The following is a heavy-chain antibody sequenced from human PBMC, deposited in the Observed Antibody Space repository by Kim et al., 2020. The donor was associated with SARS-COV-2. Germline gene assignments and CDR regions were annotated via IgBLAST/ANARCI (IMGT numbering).Heavy chain of an antibody. J-gene: IGHJ4*02. Sequence: SETLSLTCTVSDGSISSSYFYWGWIRQPPGKGLEWIGSIYYSGSSYYNPSLKSRVTISVDTSKKFFSLKLTSVTAADTALYYCARLVGEGYGDTGRVDCWGQGTLVTVSS. CDR3: ARLVGEGYGDTGRVDC. D-gene: IGHD4-17*01. V-gene: IGHV4-39*02. CDR2: IYYSGSS. CDR1: DGSISSSYFY.